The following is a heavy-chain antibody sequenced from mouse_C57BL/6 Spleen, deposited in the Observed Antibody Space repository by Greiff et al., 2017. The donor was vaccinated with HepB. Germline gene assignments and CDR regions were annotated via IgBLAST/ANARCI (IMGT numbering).Heavy chain of an antibody. CDR3: ARSTAGRFAY. Sequence: QVQLQQSGAELVRPGASVKLSCKASGYTFTDYYINWVKQRPGQGLEWIARIYPGSGNTYYNEKFKGKATLTAEKSSSTAYMQLSSLTSEDSAVYFCARSTAGRFAYWGQGTLVTVSA. J-gene: IGHJ3*01. CDR2: IYPGSGNT. V-gene: IGHV1-76*01. D-gene: IGHD1-2*01. CDR1: GYTFTDYY.